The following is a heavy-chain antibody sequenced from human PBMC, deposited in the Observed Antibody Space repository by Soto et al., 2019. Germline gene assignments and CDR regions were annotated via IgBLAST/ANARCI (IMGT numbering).Heavy chain of an antibody. CDR3: ARVPDCSGGSCYVDGMDV. V-gene: IGHV1-69*01. CDR1: GGTFSSYA. J-gene: IGHJ6*02. D-gene: IGHD2-15*01. CDR2: IIPIFGTA. Sequence: QVQLVQSGAEVKKPGSSVKVSCKASGGTFSSYAISWVRQAPGQGLEWMGGIIPIFGTANYAQKFQGRVTISADESTSTAYMELSSLRSEDTAVYYCARVPDCSGGSCYVDGMDVWGQRTTVTVSS.